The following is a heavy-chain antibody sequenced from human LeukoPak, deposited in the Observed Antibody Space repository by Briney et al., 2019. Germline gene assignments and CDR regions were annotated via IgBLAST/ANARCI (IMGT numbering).Heavy chain of an antibody. CDR1: GGSFSGYY. CDR2: INHSGST. D-gene: IGHD2-8*01. Sequence: SETLSLTCAVYGGSFSGYYWSWIRQPPGKGLEWIGEINHSGSTNYNPSLKSRVTISVDTSKNQFSLKLSSVTAADTAVYYCARRSRVCTNGVCYFYPNSLITTGNWFDPWGQGTLVTVSS. V-gene: IGHV4-34*01. CDR3: ARRSRVCTNGVCYFYPNSLITTGNWFDP. J-gene: IGHJ5*02.